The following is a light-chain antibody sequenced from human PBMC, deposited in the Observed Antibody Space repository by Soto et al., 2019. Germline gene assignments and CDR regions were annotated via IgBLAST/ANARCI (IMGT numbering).Light chain of an antibody. J-gene: IGLJ2*01. V-gene: IGLV2-14*03. CDR2: DVS. CDR1: SSDVGGYNY. CDR3: SSYITSTTLVV. Sequence: QSALTQPASVSGSPGQSITISCTGISSDVGGYNYVSWYQHHPGKAPKLMIYDVSNRPSGVSGRFSGSKSGNTASLTISGLQAEDEADYYCSSYITSTTLVVFGGGTKLTVL.